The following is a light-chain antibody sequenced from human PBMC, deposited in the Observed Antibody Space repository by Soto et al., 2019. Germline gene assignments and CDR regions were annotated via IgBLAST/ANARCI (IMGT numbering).Light chain of an antibody. CDR1: SSNIGAGFD. Sequence: QAVVTQPPSVSGAPGQRVTISCAGGSSNIGAGFDVHWYQQLPQTAPQLLIYGNNNRPSGVPDRFSGSKSGTSASLAITGLQVEDEADYYCQSYGSSLSAWVFGGGTKLTVL. CDR2: GNN. V-gene: IGLV1-40*01. J-gene: IGLJ3*02. CDR3: QSYGSSLSAWV.